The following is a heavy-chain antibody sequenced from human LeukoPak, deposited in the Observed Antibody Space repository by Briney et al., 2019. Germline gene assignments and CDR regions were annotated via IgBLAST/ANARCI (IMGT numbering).Heavy chain of an antibody. V-gene: IGHV4-39*01. J-gene: IGHJ4*02. CDR1: GGAIISDNFY. CDR3: GRLFDS. Sequence: PSETLSLTCTVSGGAIISDNFYWGWVRQPPGKGLEWVGSTNYSGTTYYNPSLRSRLSISVDTSRTQFFLRLNSVTAADTAVYYCGRLFDSWGQGILVTVSS. CDR2: TNYSGTT.